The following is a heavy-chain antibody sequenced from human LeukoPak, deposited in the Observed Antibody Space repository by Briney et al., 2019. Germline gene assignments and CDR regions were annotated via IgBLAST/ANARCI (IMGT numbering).Heavy chain of an antibody. CDR1: GFTFSNYA. D-gene: IGHD4-17*01. V-gene: IGHV3-23*01. CDR2: ISGTDDST. Sequence: AGGSLRLSCAASGFTFSNYAMSWVRQAPGKGLEWVSGISGTDDSTYYADSVKGRFTISRDNSKNTLYLQMNSLRAEDTAVYYCAKDYGDYVRPSFDYWGQGTLVTVSS. J-gene: IGHJ4*02. CDR3: AKDYGDYVRPSFDY.